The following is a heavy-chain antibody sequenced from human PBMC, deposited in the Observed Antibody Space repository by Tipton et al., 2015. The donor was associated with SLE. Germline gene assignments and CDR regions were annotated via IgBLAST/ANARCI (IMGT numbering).Heavy chain of an antibody. CDR1: GGSISSGGHS. Sequence: LRLSCAVSGGSISSGGHSWSWIRQPPGKGLEWTGYIYHSGSTYYNPSLKSRVTISVDRSKNQFSLKLSSVTAADTAVYFCARKGITASGTWGPFDYWGQGTLVTVSS. V-gene: IGHV4-30-2*01. J-gene: IGHJ4*02. CDR2: IYHSGST. D-gene: IGHD6-13*01. CDR3: ARKGITASGTWGPFDY.